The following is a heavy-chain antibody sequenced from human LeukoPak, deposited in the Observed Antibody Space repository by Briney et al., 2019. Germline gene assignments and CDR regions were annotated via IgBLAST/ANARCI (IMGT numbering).Heavy chain of an antibody. V-gene: IGHV4-59*08. CDR3: ARSGERPFDY. Sequence: SQTLSLTCTVSGDSVSSYYWSWIRQPPGKGLEWIGYIYYSGSTKYNPSLKSRVTISVDTSKNQFSLKLSSVTAADTAVYYCARSGERPFDYWGQGTLVTVSS. D-gene: IGHD1-1*01. CDR1: GDSVSSYY. CDR2: IYYSGST. J-gene: IGHJ4*02.